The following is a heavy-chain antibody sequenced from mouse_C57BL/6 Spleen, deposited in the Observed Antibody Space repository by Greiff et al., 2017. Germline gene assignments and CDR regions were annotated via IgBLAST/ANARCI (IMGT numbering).Heavy chain of an antibody. J-gene: IGHJ1*03. CDR3: ARESYYGSSPYWYFDV. V-gene: IGHV1-4*01. CDR2: INPSSGYT. D-gene: IGHD1-1*01. CDR1: GYTFTSYT. Sequence: VQLQQSGAELARPGASVKMSCKASGYTFTSYTMHWVKQRPGQGLEWIGYINPSSGYTKYNQKFKDKATLTADKSSSTAYMQLSSLTSEDSAVYYCARESYYGSSPYWYFDVWGTGTTVTVSS.